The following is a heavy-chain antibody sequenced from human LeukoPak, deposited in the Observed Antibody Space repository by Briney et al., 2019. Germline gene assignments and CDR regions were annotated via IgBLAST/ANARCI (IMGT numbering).Heavy chain of an antibody. D-gene: IGHD2-15*01. CDR2: INHSGST. J-gene: IGHJ5*02. CDR3: ARYCSGGSCYGTNWFDP. CDR1: GGSFSGYY. V-gene: IGHV4-34*01. Sequence: SETLSLTCAVYGGSFSGYYWSWIRQPPGKGLEWIGEINHSGSTNCNPSLKSRVTISVDTSKNQFSLKLSSVTTADTAVYYCARYCSGGSCYGTNWFDPWGQGTLVTVSS.